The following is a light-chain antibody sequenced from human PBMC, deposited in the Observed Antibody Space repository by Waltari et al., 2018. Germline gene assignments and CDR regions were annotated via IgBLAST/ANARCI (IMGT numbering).Light chain of an antibody. Sequence: DIQMTQSPSTLSASVGDRVTITCRASQSISSWLAWYQQKPGKAPKLLIYKASSLESGVPSRFSDSGSGTESTLTISSLQPDDFATYYCQQYNSYQYTFGQGTKLEIK. CDR2: KAS. CDR1: QSISSW. CDR3: QQYNSYQYT. V-gene: IGKV1-5*03. J-gene: IGKJ2*01.